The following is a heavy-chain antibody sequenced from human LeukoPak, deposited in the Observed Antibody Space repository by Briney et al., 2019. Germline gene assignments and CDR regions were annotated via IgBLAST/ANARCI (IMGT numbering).Heavy chain of an antibody. V-gene: IGHV3-64*01. J-gene: IGHJ4*02. CDR1: GFTFSSYA. CDR2: ISSNGGST. CDR3: ARGSPVTTADY. Sequence: GSLRLSCAASGFTFSSYAMSWVRQAPGKGLEYVSAISSNGGSTYYANSVKGRFTISRDNSKNTLYLQMGSLRAEDMAVYYCARGSPVTTADYWGQGTLVTVSS. D-gene: IGHD4-17*01.